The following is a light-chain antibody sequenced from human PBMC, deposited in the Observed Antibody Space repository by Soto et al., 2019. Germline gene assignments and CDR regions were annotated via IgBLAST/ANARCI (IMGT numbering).Light chain of an antibody. V-gene: IGKV1-5*03. J-gene: IGKJ2*01. CDR3: QQYNSYST. Sequence: IQMTQSPSTLSASVGDRVTITCRASQSISSWLAWYQQKPGKAPKLLIYKASSLESGVPSRFSGSGSGTEFTLTISSPQPDDFATYYCQQYNSYSTFGQGTKLEIK. CDR1: QSISSW. CDR2: KAS.